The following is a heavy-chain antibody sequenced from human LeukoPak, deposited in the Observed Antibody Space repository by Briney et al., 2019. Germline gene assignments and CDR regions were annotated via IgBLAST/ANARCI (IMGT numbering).Heavy chain of an antibody. Sequence: GGSLRLSCAASGFTFSSYWMHWVRQAPGKGLVWVSRINSVGSSTSYADSVKGRFTISRDNAKNTLYLQMNSLRAEDTAVYYCARDPGSGSYSEYFQHWGQGTLVTVSS. CDR1: GFTFSSYW. J-gene: IGHJ1*01. CDR2: INSVGSST. V-gene: IGHV3-74*01. D-gene: IGHD3-10*01. CDR3: ARDPGSGSYSEYFQH.